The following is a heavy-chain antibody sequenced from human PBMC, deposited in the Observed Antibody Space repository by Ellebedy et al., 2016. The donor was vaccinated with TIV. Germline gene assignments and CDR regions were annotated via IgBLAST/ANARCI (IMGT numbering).Heavy chain of an antibody. Sequence: ASVKVSCKASGYTFTSYGISWVRQAPGQGLEWMGWISAYNGNTNYAQKLQGRVTMTTDTSTSTAFMEVRSLRSDETAVYYCARANQQGVVVVGPAPNFDFWGQGTLVTVSS. J-gene: IGHJ4*02. CDR3: ARANQQGVVVVGPAPNFDF. D-gene: IGHD2-15*01. V-gene: IGHV1-18*01. CDR1: GYTFTSYG. CDR2: ISAYNGNT.